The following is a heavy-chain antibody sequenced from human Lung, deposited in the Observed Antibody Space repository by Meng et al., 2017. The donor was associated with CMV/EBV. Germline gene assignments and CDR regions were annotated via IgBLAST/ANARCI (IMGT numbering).Heavy chain of an antibody. J-gene: IGHJ3*01. V-gene: IGHV4-39*07. CDR2: VYYSGSP. CDR3: ARDAPGRSGDAFSL. CDR1: GGSISSRTYY. D-gene: IGHD1-26*01. Sequence: LSCTVSGGSISSRTYYWAWLRQPPGKGLDWIGSVYYSGSPHYNPSLKSRVTISVDTSKNQFSLTLRSVTAADTAVYYCARDAPGRSGDAFSLWGQGTXVTVSS.